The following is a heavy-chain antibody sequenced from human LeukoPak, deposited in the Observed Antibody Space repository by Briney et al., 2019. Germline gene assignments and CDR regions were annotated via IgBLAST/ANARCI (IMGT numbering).Heavy chain of an antibody. Sequence: GESLTISCTGSGYSFTSYWIGWVRQMPGKGLEWMGIIYPGDSDTRYSPSFQGQVTISADKSISTAYLQWSSLKASDTAMYYCARWAAGNTRNNRFDPWGQGTLVTVSS. J-gene: IGHJ5*02. CDR3: ARWAAGNTRNNRFDP. CDR2: IYPGDSDT. D-gene: IGHD6-13*01. V-gene: IGHV5-51*01. CDR1: GYSFTSYW.